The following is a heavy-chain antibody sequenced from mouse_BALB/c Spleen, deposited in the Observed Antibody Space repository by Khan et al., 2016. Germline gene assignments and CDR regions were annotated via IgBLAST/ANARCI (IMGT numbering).Heavy chain of an antibody. D-gene: IGHD1-1*01. J-gene: IGHJ4*01. CDR2: ISSGGSYT. V-gene: IGHV5-9-3*01. CDR1: GFTFSSYA. Sequence: EVELVESGGGLVKPGGSLKLSCAASGFTFSSYAMSWVSQTPEKRLEWVATISSGGSYTYYPDSVKGRFTISRDNAKNTLYLQMSRLRSEDTAMYYCARQRGSSPYYAMDYWGQGTSVTVSS. CDR3: ARQRGSSPYYAMDY.